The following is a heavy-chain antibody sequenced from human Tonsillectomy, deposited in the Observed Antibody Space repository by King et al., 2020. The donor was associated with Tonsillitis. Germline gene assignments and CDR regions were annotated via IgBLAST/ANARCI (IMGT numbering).Heavy chain of an antibody. V-gene: IGHV4-59*08. Sequence: QLQESGPGLVKPSETLSLTCTVSGGSISSYYWSWIRQPPGKGLEWIGYIYYSGSTNYNPSLKSRVTISVDTSKNQFSLKLSSVTAADTAVYYCARRRRMVRGVDDAFDIWGQGTIVTVSS. J-gene: IGHJ3*02. CDR3: ARRRRMVRGVDDAFDI. D-gene: IGHD3-10*01. CDR2: IYYSGST. CDR1: GGSISSYY.